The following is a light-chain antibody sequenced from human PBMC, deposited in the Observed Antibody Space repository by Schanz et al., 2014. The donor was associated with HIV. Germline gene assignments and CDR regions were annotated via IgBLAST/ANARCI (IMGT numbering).Light chain of an antibody. CDR1: VSDIGAYDP. V-gene: IGLV2-14*03. CDR2: DVT. J-gene: IGLJ2*01. Sequence: QSALTQPASVSGSPGQSITLSCTGTVSDIGAYDPSPWYQQHPGKAPKLIISDVTNRPSGISDRFSGSKSGNTASLTISGLQADDEADYYCSSYTASLTVVFGGGTKVTVL. CDR3: SSYTASLTVV.